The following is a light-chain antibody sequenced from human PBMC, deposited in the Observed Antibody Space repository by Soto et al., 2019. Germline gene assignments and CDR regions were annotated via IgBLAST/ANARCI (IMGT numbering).Light chain of an antibody. Sequence: DIQMTQSPSSLSASLGDRVTITCRASQTISNYLNWYQQKPGKAPKLLIYASSTLHSGVPSRFSGSGSGTDFTLTISSLQPEDFGTYYCQQSYSTILPFGGGTKVELK. CDR2: ASS. V-gene: IGKV1-39*01. CDR3: QQSYSTILP. J-gene: IGKJ4*01. CDR1: QTISNY.